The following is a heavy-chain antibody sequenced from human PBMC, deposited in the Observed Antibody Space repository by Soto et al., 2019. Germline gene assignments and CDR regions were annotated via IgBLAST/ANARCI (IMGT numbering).Heavy chain of an antibody. J-gene: IGHJ4*02. CDR2: VSSYNGNT. Sequence: QVQLVQSGPEVKKPGASVTVSCKTSGYTFTDHGIDWVRQAPGQWLELGGWVSSYNGNTYYAYNLKDRVIMTTDASTSTAYRELRGLRSDDTAVYYCAREVEGSYSPAYFWGQGPPVTVSS. CDR1: GYTFTDHG. V-gene: IGHV1-18*01. CDR3: AREVEGSYSPAYF. D-gene: IGHD3-10*01.